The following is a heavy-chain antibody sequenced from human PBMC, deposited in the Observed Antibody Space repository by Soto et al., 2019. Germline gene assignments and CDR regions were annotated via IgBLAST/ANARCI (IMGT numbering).Heavy chain of an antibody. CDR3: AKDGYFDTYYFDH. D-gene: IGHD3-9*01. J-gene: IGHJ4*02. CDR1: RFTFSSYA. Sequence: LRLSCAASRFTFSSYAMHWVRQAPGKGLEWVAVISYDGRQKHYVDSVKGRFTISRDESDNTLYLQMNSLRPEDTAVYYCAKDGYFDTYYFDHWGQGTLVTVYS. V-gene: IGHV3-30*04. CDR2: ISYDGRQK.